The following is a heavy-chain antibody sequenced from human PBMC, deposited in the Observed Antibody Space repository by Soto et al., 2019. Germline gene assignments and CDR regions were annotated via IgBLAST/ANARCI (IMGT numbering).Heavy chain of an antibody. Sequence: QVQLVQSGAEVKKPGSSVKVSCKASGGTFSSYTISWVRQAPGQGLEWMGRIIPILGIANYAQKFQGRVTITADKSTSTAYMELSSLRTADTAVYYCPRDHAPAVTRSAPWGQGTLVTASS. J-gene: IGHJ5*02. CDR3: PRDHAPAVTRSAP. V-gene: IGHV1-69*08. CDR1: GGTFSSYT. CDR2: IIPILGIA. D-gene: IGHD2-21*02.